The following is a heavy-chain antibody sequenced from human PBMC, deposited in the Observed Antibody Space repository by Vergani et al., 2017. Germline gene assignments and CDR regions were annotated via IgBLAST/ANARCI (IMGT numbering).Heavy chain of an antibody. Sequence: QVQLQESGPGLVKPSQTLSLTCTVSGGSISSGSYYWSWIRQPAGKGLEWIGRIYTSGSTNYNPSLKSRVTISVDTSKNQFSLKLSSVTAADTAVYYCERTTLRSHGMDVWGQGTTVTVSS. CDR1: GGSISSGSYY. CDR2: IYTSGST. J-gene: IGHJ6*02. CDR3: ERTTLRSHGMDV. V-gene: IGHV4-61*02. D-gene: IGHD5-12*01.